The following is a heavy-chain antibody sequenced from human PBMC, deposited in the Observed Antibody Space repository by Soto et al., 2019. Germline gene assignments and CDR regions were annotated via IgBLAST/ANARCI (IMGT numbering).Heavy chain of an antibody. Sequence: WASVKVSCKASGGTFSSYAISWVRQAPGQGLEWMGGIIPIFGTANYAQKFQGRVTITADESTSTAYMELSSLRSEDTAVYYCARRANSSGWYDSGLYYYGMDVWGQGTTVTVSS. D-gene: IGHD6-19*01. J-gene: IGHJ6*02. CDR2: IIPIFGTA. CDR1: GGTFSSYA. CDR3: ARRANSSGWYDSGLYYYGMDV. V-gene: IGHV1-69*13.